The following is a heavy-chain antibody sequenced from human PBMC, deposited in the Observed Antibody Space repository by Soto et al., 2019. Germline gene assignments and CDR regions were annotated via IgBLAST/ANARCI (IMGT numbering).Heavy chain of an antibody. CDR3: ASGGSTVTREFDD. D-gene: IGHD4-17*01. CDR1: GYTFTGFY. J-gene: IGHJ4*02. CDR2: INPKSGDT. Sequence: QVQLVQSGAEVKKPGASVKVSCKALGYTFTGFYMHWVRQAPGQGLEWMGWINPKSGDTEYAQKFQGWVTMTRDTSISTAYMELSRLKSDDTAVYYCASGGSTVTREFDDWGQGTLVSVSS. V-gene: IGHV1-2*04.